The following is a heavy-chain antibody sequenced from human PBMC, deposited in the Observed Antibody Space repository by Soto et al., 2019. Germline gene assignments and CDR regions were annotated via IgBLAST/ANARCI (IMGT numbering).Heavy chain of an antibody. CDR3: ANPRWGPYYYGMDV. D-gene: IGHD2-21*02. J-gene: IGHJ6*02. V-gene: IGHV3-23*01. CDR1: GFTFSSYA. CDR2: ISGSGGST. Sequence: GGSLRLSCAASGFTFSSYAMSWVRQAPGKGLEWVSAISGSGGSTYYADSVKGRFTISRDNSKNTLYLQMNSLRAEDTAVYYCANPRWGPYYYGMDVWGQGTTVTVSS.